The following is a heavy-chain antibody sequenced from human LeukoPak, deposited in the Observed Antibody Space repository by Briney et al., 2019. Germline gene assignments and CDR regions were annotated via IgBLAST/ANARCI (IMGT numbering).Heavy chain of an antibody. CDR2: IEPDGSEK. Sequence: GGSLRLSCAASGFTFSSYWMSWVRQAPGKGLEWVANIEPDGSEKYYVDSVKGRFTISRGNAKNSLYLQMNGLRAEDTAVYFCARGGFRTFDYWGQGTLVTVSS. V-gene: IGHV3-7*04. J-gene: IGHJ4*02. CDR3: ARGGFRTFDY. D-gene: IGHD3-10*01. CDR1: GFTFSSYW.